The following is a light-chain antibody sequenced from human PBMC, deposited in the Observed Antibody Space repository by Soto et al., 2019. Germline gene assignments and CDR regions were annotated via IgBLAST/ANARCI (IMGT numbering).Light chain of an antibody. CDR1: SSDVGGYNY. Sequence: QSALTQPASVSGSPGQSITISCTGTSSDVGGYNYVSWYQQHPGKAPKLMIYDVSNRPSGVSNRFSGFKSGNTASLTISGLQAEDEADYYCSSYTSSSTNWVFGGGTKVTVL. CDR2: DVS. V-gene: IGLV2-14*01. CDR3: SSYTSSSTNWV. J-gene: IGLJ3*02.